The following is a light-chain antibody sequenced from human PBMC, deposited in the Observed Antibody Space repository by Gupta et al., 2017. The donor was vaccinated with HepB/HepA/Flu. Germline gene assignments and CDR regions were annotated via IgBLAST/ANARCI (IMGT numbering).Light chain of an antibody. Sequence: DILMTQSPDSLAVSLGERATINCKSSQSVLYSSNNKNYLAWYQQKPGQPPKLLIYWASTRESGVPDRFSGSGSGTDFTLTISSLQAEDVAVYYCQQEDSTPLTFGGGTKVEIK. V-gene: IGKV4-1*01. CDR2: WAS. CDR1: QSVLYSSNNKNY. J-gene: IGKJ4*01. CDR3: QQEDSTPLT.